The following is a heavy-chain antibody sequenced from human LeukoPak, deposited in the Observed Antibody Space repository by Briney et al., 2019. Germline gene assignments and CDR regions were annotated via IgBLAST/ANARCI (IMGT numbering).Heavy chain of an antibody. V-gene: IGHV7-4-1*02. J-gene: IGHJ5*02. Sequence: ASVKVSCKASGYIFTDSAMNWVRQAPGQGLEWMGWINTNTGIPTYAQGFTGRFVFSLDTSVSTAYLQISSLKAEDTAVYYCARDISGWQFAPWGQGTLVIVSS. CDR1: GYIFTDSA. D-gene: IGHD6-19*01. CDR2: INTNTGIP. CDR3: ARDISGWQFAP.